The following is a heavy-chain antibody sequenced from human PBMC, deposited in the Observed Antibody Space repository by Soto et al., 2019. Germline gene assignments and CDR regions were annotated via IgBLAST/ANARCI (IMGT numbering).Heavy chain of an antibody. CDR2: ISGSGGNT. V-gene: IGHV3-23*01. Sequence: GGSLRLSCAASGFTFSSYAMSWVRQAPGKGLEWVSAISGSGGNTYYADSVKGRFTISRDNSKNTLYLQMNSLRAEDTAVYYCAKEGVADAYYYYGMDVWGQGTTVTVSS. D-gene: IGHD6-19*01. CDR3: AKEGVADAYYYYGMDV. J-gene: IGHJ6*02. CDR1: GFTFSSYA.